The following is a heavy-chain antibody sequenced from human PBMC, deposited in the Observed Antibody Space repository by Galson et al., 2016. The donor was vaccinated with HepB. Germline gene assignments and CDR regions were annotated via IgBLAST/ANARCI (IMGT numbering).Heavy chain of an antibody. Sequence: SLRLSCAASGFGFSSYAMTWVRQAPGKGLEWVSGLSGSGDSTYYADSVKGRFTISRDNSKYTVSLQMNSLRAGDTAIYYCAKDGRRQSRKGVLTSYFYELWGQGTLVTVSS. V-gene: IGHV3-23*01. CDR3: AKDGRRQSRKGVLTSYFYEL. J-gene: IGHJ4*02. CDR2: LSGSGDST. CDR1: GFGFSSYA. D-gene: IGHD3-9*01.